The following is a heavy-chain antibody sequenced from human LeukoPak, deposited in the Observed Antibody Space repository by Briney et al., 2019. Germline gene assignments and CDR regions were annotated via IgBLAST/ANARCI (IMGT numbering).Heavy chain of an antibody. V-gene: IGHV3-21*01. Sequence: GGSLRLSCAASGFIFSRNSMNWVRQAPGKGLQWVSFISSSSDYIYYADSVRGRFTISRDNAKNSVFLQMNSLRAEDTAVYYCARDLSGVTGYTYGRGIDYWGQGTLVTVSS. J-gene: IGHJ4*02. CDR3: ARDLSGVTGYTYGRGIDY. D-gene: IGHD5-18*01. CDR2: ISSSSDYI. CDR1: GFIFSRNS.